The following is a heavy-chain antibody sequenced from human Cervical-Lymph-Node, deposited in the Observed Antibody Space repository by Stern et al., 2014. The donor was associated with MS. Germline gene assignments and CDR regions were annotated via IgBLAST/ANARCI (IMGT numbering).Heavy chain of an antibody. Sequence: QVQLQESGPGLVKPSGTLSLTCAVSGDSIDSSDWRNWVRQSPGKRLEWIGEIFQIGSTNDYPSLQIRVTISIDKSQTQLSLRLTSVTAADTAVYYCARVGGIGWSTYYKADYWGQGILVTVSS. CDR2: IFQIGST. J-gene: IGHJ4*02. D-gene: IGHD3-3*01. CDR1: GDSIDSSDW. V-gene: IGHV4-4*02. CDR3: ARVGGIGWSTYYKADY.